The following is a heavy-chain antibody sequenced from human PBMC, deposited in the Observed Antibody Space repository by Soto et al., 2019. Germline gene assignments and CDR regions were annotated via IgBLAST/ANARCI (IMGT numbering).Heavy chain of an antibody. Sequence: EVQLVESGGGLVQPGGSLRLSCAASGFTFSNYWMSWVRQAPGKGLEWVANIKQDGSEKYYVDSVKGRFTISRDNAKNSLYLQMNSLRAEDTAVYSCARARGWLYADYWGQGTLVTVSS. D-gene: IGHD6-19*01. CDR1: GFTFSNYW. J-gene: IGHJ4*02. V-gene: IGHV3-7*01. CDR2: IKQDGSEK. CDR3: ARARGWLYADY.